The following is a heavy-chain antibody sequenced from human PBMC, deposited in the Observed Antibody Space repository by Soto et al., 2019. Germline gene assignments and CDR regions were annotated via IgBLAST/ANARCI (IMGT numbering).Heavy chain of an antibody. CDR1: GFSLSNARMG. CDR2: IFSNDEK. D-gene: IGHD5-12*01. V-gene: IGHV2-26*01. J-gene: IGHJ4*02. Sequence: QVTLKESGPVLVKPTEPLTLTCTVSGFSLSNARMGVSWIRQPPGKALEWLAHIFSNDEKSYSTSLKSRLTISKDTSKSQVVLTMTNMHPVDTATYYCARILGYSGYDPNSVYFDYWGQGTLVTVSS. CDR3: ARILGYSGYDPNSVYFDY.